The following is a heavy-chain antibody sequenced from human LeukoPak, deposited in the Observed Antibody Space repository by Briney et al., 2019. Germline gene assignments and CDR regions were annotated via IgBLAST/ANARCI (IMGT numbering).Heavy chain of an antibody. V-gene: IGHV3-21*01. CDR1: GFTFRSYS. D-gene: IGHD3-10*01. CDR2: ISSSSSYI. Sequence: PGGSLRLSCAASGFTFRSYSMNWVRQAPGKGLEWVSFISSSSSYIDYADSVKGRFTISRDNAKNSLYLQMNSLRAEDTAVYYCARETSGSRYRGAFDIWGQGTMVTVSS. CDR3: ARETSGSRYRGAFDI. J-gene: IGHJ3*02.